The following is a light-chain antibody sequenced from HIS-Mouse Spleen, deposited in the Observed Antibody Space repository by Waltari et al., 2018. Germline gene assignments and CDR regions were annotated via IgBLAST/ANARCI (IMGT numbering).Light chain of an antibody. CDR2: GAS. Sequence: EIVLTQSPGTLSLSPGERATLACRASQSVSSSYLAWYQQKPGQAPRLLIYGASSRATGILDRFSGSGSGTDFTLTISRLEPEDFAVYYCQQYGSSSALTFGGGTKVEIK. V-gene: IGKV3-20*01. CDR1: QSVSSSY. CDR3: QQYGSSSALT. J-gene: IGKJ4*01.